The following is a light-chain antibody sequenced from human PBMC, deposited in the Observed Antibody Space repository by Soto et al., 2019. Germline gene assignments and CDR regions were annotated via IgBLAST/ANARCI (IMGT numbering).Light chain of an antibody. V-gene: IGKV3-20*01. CDR2: DAS. CDR3: QQYGRSPWT. Sequence: EIVLTQSPGTLSLSPGESATLSCRASQSVSSSYLAWYQQKPGQAPRLLIFDASSRATGISDRFSGSGSGTDFTLTISRLEPEDFAVYYCQQYGRSPWTFGQGTKVEVK. CDR1: QSVSSSY. J-gene: IGKJ1*01.